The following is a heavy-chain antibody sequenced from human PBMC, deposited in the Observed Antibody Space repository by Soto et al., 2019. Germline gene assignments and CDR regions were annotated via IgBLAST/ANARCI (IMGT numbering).Heavy chain of an antibody. CDR2: ISYDGSNK. CDR1: GFTFSSYA. Sequence: QVLLVESGGGVVQPVRSLSLSCAASGFTFSSYAMHWVRQAPGQGLEWVALISYDGSNKYYAASVKGRFTISRDNLKNTLSLKMNRLSPEDTAVYHCATDQGRTPLYYQGMDEGGQGATVTVSS. CDR3: ATDQGRTPLYYQGMDE. D-gene: IGHD1-7*01. V-gene: IGHV3-30-3*01. J-gene: IGHJ6*02.